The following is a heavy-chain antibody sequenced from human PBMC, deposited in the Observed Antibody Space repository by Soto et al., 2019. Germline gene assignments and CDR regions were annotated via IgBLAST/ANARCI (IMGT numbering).Heavy chain of an antibody. CDR2: ISYDGSNK. D-gene: IGHD6-13*01. CDR1: GFTFSSYG. J-gene: IGHJ6*02. Sequence: PGGSLRLSCAASGFTFSSYGMDWVRQAPGKXLEWVAVISYDGSNKYYADSVKGRFTISRDNSKNTLYLQMNSLRAEDTAVYYCAKDGDSSSWYLDYYYYGMDVWGQGTTVTVSS. CDR3: AKDGDSSSWYLDYYYYGMDV. V-gene: IGHV3-30*18.